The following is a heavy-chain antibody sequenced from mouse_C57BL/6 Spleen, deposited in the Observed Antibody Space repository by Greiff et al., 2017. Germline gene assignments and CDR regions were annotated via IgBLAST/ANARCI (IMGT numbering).Heavy chain of an antibody. CDR1: GYTFTSYW. CDR2: IYPGSGST. Sequence: QVQLQQPGAELVKPGASVKLSCKASGYTFTSYWITWVKQRPGQGLEWIGDIYPGSGSTNYNEKFKSKATLTVDTSSSTAYMQLSSLTSEDSAVYYCARRGTVVASDYWGQGTTLTVSS. J-gene: IGHJ2*01. V-gene: IGHV1-55*01. D-gene: IGHD1-1*01. CDR3: ARRGTVVASDY.